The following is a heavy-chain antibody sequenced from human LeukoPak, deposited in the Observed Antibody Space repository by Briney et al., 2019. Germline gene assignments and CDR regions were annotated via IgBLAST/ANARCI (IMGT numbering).Heavy chain of an antibody. J-gene: IGHJ3*02. V-gene: IGHV3-48*03. Sequence: GGSLRLSCAASGFTFSSYEMNWVRQAPGKGLEWVSYISSSGSTIYYADSVKGRFTISRDNSKNTVRLQMNNLRAEDTAMYFCARRLYIVRGAFDIWGQGTMVTVSS. CDR3: ARRLYIVRGAFDI. D-gene: IGHD2/OR15-2a*01. CDR1: GFTFSSYE. CDR2: ISSSGSTI.